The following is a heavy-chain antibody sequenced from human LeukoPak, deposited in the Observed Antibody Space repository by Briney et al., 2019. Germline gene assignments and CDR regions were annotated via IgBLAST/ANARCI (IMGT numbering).Heavy chain of an antibody. J-gene: IGHJ4*02. CDR3: ARDTTYYYDSSGYYPFDY. V-gene: IGHV3-48*01. Sequence: GGSLTLSCAASGFTFSSYSMNWVRQAPGKGLEWVSYISSSSSTIYYADSVKGRFTISRDNAKNSLYLQMNSLRAEDTAVYCCARDTTYYYDSSGYYPFDYWGQGTLVTVSS. D-gene: IGHD3-22*01. CDR1: GFTFSSYS. CDR2: ISSSSSTI.